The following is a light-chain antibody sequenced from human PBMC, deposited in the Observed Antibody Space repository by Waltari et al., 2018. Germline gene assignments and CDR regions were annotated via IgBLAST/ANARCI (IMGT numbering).Light chain of an antibody. CDR3: CSYAGSSTLL. CDR1: SSDVGSYNL. Sequence: QSALTQPASVSGSPGQSITISCTGTSSDVGSYNLVSWYQQHPGKAPKLMIYEVSKRPSGVSNAFSGSKSGNTASLTISGLQAEDEADYYCCSYAGSSTLLFGTGTKVTVL. CDR2: EVS. J-gene: IGLJ1*01. V-gene: IGLV2-23*01.